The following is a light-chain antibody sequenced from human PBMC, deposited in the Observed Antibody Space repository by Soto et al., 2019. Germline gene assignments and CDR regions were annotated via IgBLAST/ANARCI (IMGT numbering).Light chain of an antibody. J-gene: IGKJ5*01. CDR3: LQRHMWPIG. CDR1: QSFRGL. Sequence: VLKQRPSALSVSPGERAAPPCMASQSFRGLLAWYQQKPGQAPRLPIYDAYNRATGIPPRFIFSGSGTDFALSLSSLESEYSAVYYCLQRHMWPIGFGQGTRLEIK. V-gene: IGKV3-11*01. CDR2: DAY.